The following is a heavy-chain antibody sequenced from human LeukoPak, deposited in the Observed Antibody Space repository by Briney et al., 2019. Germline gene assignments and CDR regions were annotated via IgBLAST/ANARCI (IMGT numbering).Heavy chain of an antibody. V-gene: IGHV4-59*03. CDR2: IYYSGST. CDR1: GGSISTYY. D-gene: IGHD4-11*01. J-gene: IGHJ6*03. Sequence: SETLSLTYTVSGGSISTYYWSWIRQPPGKGLEWIGYIYYSGSTNYNPSLKSRVTISVDTSKNQFSLKLTSVTAADTAVYFCANSGMTTAAARYYYYMDVWGEGTTVTVSS. CDR3: ANSGMTTAAARYYYYMDV.